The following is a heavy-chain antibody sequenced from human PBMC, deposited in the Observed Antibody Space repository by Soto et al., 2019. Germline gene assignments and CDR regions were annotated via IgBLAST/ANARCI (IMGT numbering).Heavy chain of an antibody. D-gene: IGHD1-1*01. Sequence: GGSLRLSCVVSGFTLSSYGMHWVRQAPGKGLEWVALISYDGSDKYYSDSVRGRFTISRDNSKNTLYLQMNSLKTEDTAVYYCARGGTTWVNRYWYQAMDVWGQGSTVTVSS. CDR2: ISYDGSDK. CDR3: ARGGTTWVNRYWYQAMDV. CDR1: GFTLSSYG. V-gene: IGHV3-30*03. J-gene: IGHJ6*02.